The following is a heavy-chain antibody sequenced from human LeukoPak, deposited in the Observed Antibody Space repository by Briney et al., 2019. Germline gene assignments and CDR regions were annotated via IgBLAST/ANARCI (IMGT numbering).Heavy chain of an antibody. CDR2: IYGGGST. J-gene: IGHJ4*02. D-gene: IGHD6-13*01. V-gene: IGHV3-53*01. CDR1: GFTVSSNY. Sequence: HPGGSLRLSRAASGFTVSSNYMSWVRQAPGKGLEWVSVIYGGGSTYYADPVKGRFTMSRDNSKRPLYLQMNSLRAEDTAVYYCASSSSWYSGLDYWGQGTLVTVSS. CDR3: ASSSSWYSGLDY.